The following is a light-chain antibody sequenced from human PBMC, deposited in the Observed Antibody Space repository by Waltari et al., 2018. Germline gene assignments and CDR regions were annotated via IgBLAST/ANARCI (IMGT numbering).Light chain of an antibody. CDR1: QDISNF. J-gene: IGKJ4*01. CDR2: DVS. CDR3: QQYDSLPST. Sequence: DIQLTQSPYSLSASVGDRVTITCQASQDISNFLNWYQQKPGKAPKARIYDVSQLETGVPARFSGSGSGTEFTLIINSLQPEDMGTYYCQQYDSLPSTFGGGTKVEIQ. V-gene: IGKV1-33*01.